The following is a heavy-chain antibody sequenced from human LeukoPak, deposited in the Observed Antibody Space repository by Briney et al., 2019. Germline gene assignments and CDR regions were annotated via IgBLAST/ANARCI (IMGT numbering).Heavy chain of an antibody. D-gene: IGHD3-9*01. Sequence: SETLSLTCTVSGGSISSGGYYWSWIRQHPGKGLEWIGYIYYSGSTYYNLSLKSRVTISVDTSKNQFSLRLSSVTAADTAVYYCARGYYDILTGYYYYYGMDVWGQGTTVTVSS. CDR1: GGSISSGGYY. J-gene: IGHJ6*02. V-gene: IGHV4-31*03. CDR2: IYYSGST. CDR3: ARGYYDILTGYYYYYGMDV.